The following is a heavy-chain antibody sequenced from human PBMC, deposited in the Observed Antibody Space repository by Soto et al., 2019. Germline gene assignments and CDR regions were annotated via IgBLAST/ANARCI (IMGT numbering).Heavy chain of an antibody. Sequence: PGESLKISCKGSGYSFTSYWIGWVRQMPGKGLEWMGIIYPGDSDTRYSPSFQGQVTISADKSISTAYLQWSSLKASDTAMYYCARHGKEEKGPSRAGHYYYYGMDVSGQGTTVTVSS. CDR3: ARHGKEEKGPSRAGHYYYYGMDV. D-gene: IGHD6-13*01. V-gene: IGHV5-51*01. CDR1: GYSFTSYW. J-gene: IGHJ6*02. CDR2: IYPGDSDT.